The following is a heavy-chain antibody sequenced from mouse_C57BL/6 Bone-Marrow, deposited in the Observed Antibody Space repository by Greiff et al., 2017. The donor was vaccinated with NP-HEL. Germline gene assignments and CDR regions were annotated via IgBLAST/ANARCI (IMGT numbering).Heavy chain of an antibody. Sequence: EVKLVESGGGLVKPGGFLKLSCAASGFTFSDYGMHWVRQAPEKGLEWVAYISSGSSTIYYADTVKGRFTISRDNAKNTLFLQMTSLRSEDTAMYYCARGDWDEDYWGQGTTLTVSS. CDR1: GFTFSDYG. J-gene: IGHJ2*01. CDR3: ARGDWDEDY. D-gene: IGHD4-1*01. CDR2: ISSGSSTI. V-gene: IGHV5-17*01.